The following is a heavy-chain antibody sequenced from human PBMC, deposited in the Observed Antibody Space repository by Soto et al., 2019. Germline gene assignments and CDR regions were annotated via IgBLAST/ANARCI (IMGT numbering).Heavy chain of an antibody. D-gene: IGHD1-26*01. J-gene: IGHJ4*02. CDR1: GGSLSGYY. CDR3: ARHHVRGRTIAGAAEF. V-gene: IGHV4-34*01. Sequence: PSETLSLTCAVYGGSLSGYYWSWIRQPPGKALEWIGEFNHSGDTNYSPSLKSRVTISVDTSKNQLFLNLSSVTAADTAMYYCARHHVRGRTIAGAAEFWGQGTLVTVSS. CDR2: FNHSGDT.